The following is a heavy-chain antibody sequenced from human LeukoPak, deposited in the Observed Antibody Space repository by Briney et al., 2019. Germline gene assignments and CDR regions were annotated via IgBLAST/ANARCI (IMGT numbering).Heavy chain of an antibody. V-gene: IGHV3-48*03. CDR1: GFTFSSYA. D-gene: IGHD1-7*01. CDR2: ISSSGSTI. Sequence: PGGSLRLSCAASGFTFSSYAMSWVRQAPGKGLEWVSAISSSGSTIYYADSVKGRFTISRDNAKNSLYLQMNSLRAEDTAVYYCARSFFQWNYGSCLDSWGQGTLVTVSS. CDR3: ARSFFQWNYGSCLDS. J-gene: IGHJ1*01.